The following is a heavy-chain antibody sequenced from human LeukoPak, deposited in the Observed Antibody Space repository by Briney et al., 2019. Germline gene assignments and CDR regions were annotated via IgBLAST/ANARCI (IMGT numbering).Heavy chain of an antibody. CDR3: ARTPYYDFWSGYYTDPLMYFDY. CDR2: IYTSGST. D-gene: IGHD3-3*01. CDR1: GGSISSGSYY. J-gene: IGHJ4*02. V-gene: IGHV4-61*02. Sequence: SETLSLTCTVSGGSISSGSYYWSWIRQPAGKGLEWIGRIYTSGSTNYNPSLKSRVTISVDTSKNQFSLKLSSVTAADTAVYYCARTPYYDFWSGYYTDPLMYFDYWGQGTLVTVSS.